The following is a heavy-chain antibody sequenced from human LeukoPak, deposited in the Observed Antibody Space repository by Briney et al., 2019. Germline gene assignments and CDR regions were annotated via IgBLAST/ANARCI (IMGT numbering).Heavy chain of an antibody. CDR2: IYYSGST. Sequence: SETLSLTCTVSGGSISSGSYYWNWIRQPPGKGLEWIGYIYYSGSTNYNPSLKSRVTISVDTSKNQFSLKLNSVTAADTAVYYCARTTNIWSPFDYWGQGTLATVSS. CDR3: ARTTNIWSPFDY. V-gene: IGHV4-61*01. CDR1: GGSISSGSYY. D-gene: IGHD4-11*01. J-gene: IGHJ4*02.